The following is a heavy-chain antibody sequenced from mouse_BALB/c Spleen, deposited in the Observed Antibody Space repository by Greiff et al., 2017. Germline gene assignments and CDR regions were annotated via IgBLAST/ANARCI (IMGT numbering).Heavy chain of an antibody. CDR2: IWGDGST. V-gene: IGHV2-6-7*01. CDR3: ARDLSPDRCDEGLAY. J-gene: IGHJ3*01. D-gene: IGHD2-14*01. Sequence: VQLVESGPGLVAPSQSLSITCTVSGFSLTGYGVNWVRQPPGKGLEWLGMIWGDGSTDYNSALKSRLSISKDNSKSQVFLKMNSLQTDDTARYYCARDLSPDRCDEGLAYWGQGTLVTVSA. CDR1: GFSLTGYG.